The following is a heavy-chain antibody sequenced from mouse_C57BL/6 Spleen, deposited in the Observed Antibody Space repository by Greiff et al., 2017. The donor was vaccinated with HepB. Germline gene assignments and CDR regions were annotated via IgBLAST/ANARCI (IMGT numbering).Heavy chain of an antibody. CDR3: ARYYYGSRGYFDV. V-gene: IGHV7-3*01. CDR2: IRNKANGYTT. CDR1: GFTFTDYY. J-gene: IGHJ1*03. Sequence: EVKLMESGGGLVQPGGSLSLSCAASGFTFTDYYMSWVRQPPGKALEWLGFIRNKANGYTTEYSASVKGRFTISRANSQSILYLQMNALRAEDSATYYCARYYYGSRGYFDVWGTGTTVTVSS. D-gene: IGHD1-1*01.